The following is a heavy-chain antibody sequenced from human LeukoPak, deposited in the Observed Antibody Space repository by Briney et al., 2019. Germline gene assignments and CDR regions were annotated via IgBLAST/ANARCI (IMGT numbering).Heavy chain of an antibody. CDR2: INPNTGGT. V-gene: IGHV1-2*02. CDR1: GYTFTGYY. Sequence: ASVKVSCKASGYTFTGYYIHWVRQAPGQGLEWMGRINPNTGGTNYAQKFQGRVTMTGDTSINTASMELTSLTSGDTAIYYCTRVSIAWSNLYYDFWGQGTLVTVSS. D-gene: IGHD1-14*01. CDR3: TRVSIAWSNLYYDF. J-gene: IGHJ4*02.